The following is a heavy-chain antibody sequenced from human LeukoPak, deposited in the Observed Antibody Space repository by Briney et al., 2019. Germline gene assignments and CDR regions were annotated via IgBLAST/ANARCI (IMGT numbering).Heavy chain of an antibody. CDR3: AKDRASSSWSRDAFDI. Sequence: SVKVSCKASGGTFSNYAISWVRQAPGQGLEWMGGIIPISGTANYAQKFQGRVTITTDESTSTVYMEVSSVRFEDTAVYYCAKDRASSSWSRDAFDIWGQGTVVTVSS. J-gene: IGHJ3*02. D-gene: IGHD6-13*01. V-gene: IGHV1-69*05. CDR1: GGTFSNYA. CDR2: IIPISGTA.